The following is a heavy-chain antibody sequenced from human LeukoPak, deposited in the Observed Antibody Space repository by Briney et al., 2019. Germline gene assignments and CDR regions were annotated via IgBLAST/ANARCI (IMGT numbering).Heavy chain of an antibody. CDR2: ISGSGGST. CDR3: AKDLGTVTSSDP. J-gene: IGHJ5*02. Sequence: LGGSLRLSCAASGFTFSRYAMSWVRQAPGKGLEWVSAISGSGGSTYYADSVKGRFTISRDNSKNTLYLQMNSLRAEDTAVYYCAKDLGTVTSSDPWGQGTLVTVSS. D-gene: IGHD4-17*01. V-gene: IGHV3-23*01. CDR1: GFTFSRYA.